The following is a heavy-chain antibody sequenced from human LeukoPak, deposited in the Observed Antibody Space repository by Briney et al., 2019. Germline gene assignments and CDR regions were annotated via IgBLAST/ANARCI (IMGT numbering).Heavy chain of an antibody. Sequence: ASLKVSCKASGYTFTGYYMHWVRQAPGQGLEWRGWINPNSGGTNYAQKFQGRVTMTGDTSISTAYMELSRLRSDDTAVDYCAREGKLRYFDWLLRRWFDPWGQGTLVTVSS. D-gene: IGHD3-9*01. CDR3: AREGKLRYFDWLLRRWFDP. J-gene: IGHJ5*02. CDR2: INPNSGGT. CDR1: GYTFTGYY. V-gene: IGHV1-2*02.